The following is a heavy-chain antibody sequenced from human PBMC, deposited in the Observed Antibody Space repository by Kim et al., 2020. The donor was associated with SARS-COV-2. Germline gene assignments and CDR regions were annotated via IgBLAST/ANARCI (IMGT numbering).Heavy chain of an antibody. D-gene: IGHD1-26*01. J-gene: IGHJ4*02. V-gene: IGHV1-46*01. CDR2: INPSGGST. CDR1: GYTFTSYY. Sequence: ASVKVSCKASGYTFTSYYMHWVRQAPGQGLEWMGIINPSGGSTSYAQKFQGRVTMTRDTSTSTVYMELSSLRSEDTAVYYCALTAGSLDPSDYWGQGTLVTVSS. CDR3: ALTAGSLDPSDY.